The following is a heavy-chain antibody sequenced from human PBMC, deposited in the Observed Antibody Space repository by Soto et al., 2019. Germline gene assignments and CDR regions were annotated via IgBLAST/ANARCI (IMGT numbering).Heavy chain of an antibody. V-gene: IGHV4-59*01. Sequence: SETLSLACTVSGGSISSYYWSWIRQPPGKGLEWIGYIYYSGSTNYNPSLKSRVTTSVDTSKNQFSLNLSSVTAADTAVYYCARDSGYAPSPFDYWGQGTLVTVSS. J-gene: IGHJ4*02. CDR3: ARDSGYAPSPFDY. CDR2: IYYSGST. CDR1: GGSISSYY. D-gene: IGHD5-12*01.